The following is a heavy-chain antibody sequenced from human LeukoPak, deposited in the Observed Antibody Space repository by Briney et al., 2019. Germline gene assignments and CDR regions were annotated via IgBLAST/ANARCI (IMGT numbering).Heavy chain of an antibody. CDR3: ARDRIAVAGSFLDY. CDR2: ISYDGSNK. Sequence: GGSLRLSCAASGFTFSSYAMHWVRQAPGKGLEWVAVISYDGSNKYYADSVKGRFTISRDNSKNTLYLQMNSPRAEDTAVYYCARDRIAVAGSFLDYWGQGTLVTVSS. V-gene: IGHV3-30*04. CDR1: GFTFSSYA. D-gene: IGHD6-19*01. J-gene: IGHJ4*02.